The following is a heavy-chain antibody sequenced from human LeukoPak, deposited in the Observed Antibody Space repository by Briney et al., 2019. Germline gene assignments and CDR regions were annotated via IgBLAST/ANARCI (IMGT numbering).Heavy chain of an antibody. CDR3: ARVVSYDSSGYRAFDI. V-gene: IGHV4-34*01. CDR2: INHSGST. D-gene: IGHD3-22*01. CDR1: GGSFSGYY. Sequence: PSETLSLTCAVYGGSFSGYYWSWIRQPPGKGLEWIGEINHSGSTNYNPSLKSRVTISVDTSKNQFSLKLSSVTAADTAVYYCARVVSYDSSGYRAFDIWGQGTMVTVSS. J-gene: IGHJ3*02.